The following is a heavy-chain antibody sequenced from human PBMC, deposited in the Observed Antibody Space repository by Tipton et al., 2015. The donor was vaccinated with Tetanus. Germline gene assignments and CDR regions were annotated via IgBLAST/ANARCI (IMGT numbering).Heavy chain of an antibody. V-gene: IGHV4-59*08. CDR3: ARAPYDFWSGYYTFRFDP. CDR1: GGSISSYY. J-gene: IGHJ5*02. D-gene: IGHD3-3*01. Sequence: TLSLTCTVSGGSISSYYWSWIRQPPGKGLEWIGYIYYSGSTNYNPSLKSRVTISVDTSKNQFSLKLSSVTAADTAVYYCARAPYDFWSGYYTFRFDPWGQGTLVTVSS. CDR2: IYYSGST.